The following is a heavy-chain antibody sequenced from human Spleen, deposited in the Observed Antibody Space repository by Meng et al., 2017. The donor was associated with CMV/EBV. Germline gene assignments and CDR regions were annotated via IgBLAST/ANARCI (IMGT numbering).Heavy chain of an antibody. Sequence: GPLRLSCTVSGYSISSGYYWGWIRQPPGKGLEWIGSIYYSGSTYYNPSLKSRVTMSVDTSKNQFSLRLSSVTAADTAVYYCARGYYSDSSGYYYANPHWFDPWGQGTLVTVSS. D-gene: IGHD3-22*01. V-gene: IGHV4-38-2*02. CDR3: ARGYYSDSSGYYYANPHWFDP. CDR2: IYYSGST. CDR1: GYSISSGYY. J-gene: IGHJ5*02.